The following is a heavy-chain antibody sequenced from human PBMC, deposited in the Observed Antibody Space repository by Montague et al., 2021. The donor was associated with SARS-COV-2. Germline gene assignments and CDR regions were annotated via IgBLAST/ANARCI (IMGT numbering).Heavy chain of an antibody. CDR1: GVSVTDYY. V-gene: IGHV4-59*08. D-gene: IGHD2-21*01. CDR3: VRHPHIDGLNGPLDF. Sequence: SETLSLTCTVSGVSVTDYYWSWIRQPPGKGLEWVGDVLYNKGTNFNPSLKSRVAISVDTSKNQFSLRLTIVTAADTAFYYCVRHPHIDGLNGPLDFWDQGTLVTVSS. CDR2: VLYNKGT. J-gene: IGHJ4*02.